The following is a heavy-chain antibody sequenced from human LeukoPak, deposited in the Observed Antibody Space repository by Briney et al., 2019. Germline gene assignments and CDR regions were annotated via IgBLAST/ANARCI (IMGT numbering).Heavy chain of an antibody. CDR3: AKVMVRGVVPTNYFDY. Sequence: GGTLRLSCAASGFTFSSYGMSWVRQAPGKGLEWVSAISGSGGSTYYADSVKGRFTISRDNSKNTLYLQMNSLRAEDTAVYYCAKVMVRGVVPTNYFDYWGQGTLVTVSS. V-gene: IGHV3-23*01. CDR1: GFTFSSYG. CDR2: ISGSGGST. D-gene: IGHD3-10*01. J-gene: IGHJ4*02.